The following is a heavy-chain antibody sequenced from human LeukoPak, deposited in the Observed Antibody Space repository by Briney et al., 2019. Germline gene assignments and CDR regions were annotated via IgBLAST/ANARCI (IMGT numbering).Heavy chain of an antibody. J-gene: IGHJ4*02. CDR1: GVTLKDHA. CDR3: TQDVTAGGLDY. V-gene: IGHV3-9*01. Sequence: GGSLRLSCTASGVTLKDHAMHWLRQAPGGGLEGVSGIYWNGGGEGYAASVKGRFTISRDNAKNSLYLQMNSLRPEDTALYYCTQDVTAGGLDYWGQGTLVTVSS. CDR2: IYWNGGGE. D-gene: IGHD6-13*01.